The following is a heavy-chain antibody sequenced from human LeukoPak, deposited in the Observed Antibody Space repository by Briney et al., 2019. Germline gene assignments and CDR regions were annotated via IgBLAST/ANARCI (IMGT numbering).Heavy chain of an antibody. D-gene: IGHD1-26*01. Sequence: PGGSLRLSCAASGFTLSSFSMNWVRQAPGKGLEWVSYISSSSAIINYADSVKGRFTISRDNAENTLSLQMNSLRREDTAVYYCARDLISGAYTFDYWGQGTLVTVSS. J-gene: IGHJ4*02. V-gene: IGHV3-48*01. CDR1: GFTLSSFS. CDR3: ARDLISGAYTFDY. CDR2: ISSSSAII.